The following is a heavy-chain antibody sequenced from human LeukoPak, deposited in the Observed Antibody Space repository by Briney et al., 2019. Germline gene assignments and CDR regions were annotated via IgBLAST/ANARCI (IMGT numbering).Heavy chain of an antibody. CDR3: ARPRDSGTYYPFDY. CDR1: GLTFNNYA. D-gene: IGHD1-26*01. V-gene: IGHV3-23*01. Sequence: PGGSLRLSCAVSGLTFNNYAMSWVRQAPGKGLEWVSGISGSGGNTYYADSVKGRFTISRDNSKNTLYLQMNSLRVEDTAVYYCARPRDSGTYYPFDYWGQGTLVTVSS. CDR2: ISGSGGNT. J-gene: IGHJ4*02.